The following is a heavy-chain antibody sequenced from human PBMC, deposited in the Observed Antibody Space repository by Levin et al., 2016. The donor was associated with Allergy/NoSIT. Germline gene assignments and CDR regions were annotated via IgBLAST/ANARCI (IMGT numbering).Heavy chain of an antibody. V-gene: IGHV3-48*03. Sequence: VRQAPGKGLEWVSYISSSGTTIYNADSVKGRFTISRDNAKNSLYLQMNSLRAEDTAVYYCARGGNWGYYFDYWGQGTLVTVSS. CDR3: ARGGNWGYYFDY. CDR2: ISSSGTTI. J-gene: IGHJ4*02. D-gene: IGHD7-27*01.